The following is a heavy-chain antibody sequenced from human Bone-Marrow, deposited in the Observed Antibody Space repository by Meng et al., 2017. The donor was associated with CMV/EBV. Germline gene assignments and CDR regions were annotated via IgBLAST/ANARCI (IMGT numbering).Heavy chain of an antibody. J-gene: IGHJ6*02. D-gene: IGHD2-2*01. CDR2: ISYDGSNK. Sequence: GESLKISCAASGFTFSSYAMHWVRQAPGKGLEWVAVISYDGSNKYYADSVKGRFTISRDNSKNTLYLQMNSLRAEDTAVYYCARNDIVVVPAANYYGMDVCGQGTTVTVSS. V-gene: IGHV3-30*04. CDR1: GFTFSSYA. CDR3: ARNDIVVVPAANYYGMDV.